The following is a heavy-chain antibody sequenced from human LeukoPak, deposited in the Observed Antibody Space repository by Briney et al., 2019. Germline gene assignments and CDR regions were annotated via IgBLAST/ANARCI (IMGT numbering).Heavy chain of an antibody. V-gene: IGHV3-30-3*01. CDR2: ISHDGSII. CDR1: GFTFSSYA. J-gene: IGHJ4*02. Sequence: GGSLRLSCAASGFTFSSYAMHWVRQAPGKGLHWVAVISHDGSIIYYADSVKGRFTISRDNSKNTLYLQLNSLRPEDTALYYCARDGYCSSTGCSDYFFDSWGQGTLVTVSS. CDR3: ARDGYCSSTGCSDYFFDS. D-gene: IGHD2-2*03.